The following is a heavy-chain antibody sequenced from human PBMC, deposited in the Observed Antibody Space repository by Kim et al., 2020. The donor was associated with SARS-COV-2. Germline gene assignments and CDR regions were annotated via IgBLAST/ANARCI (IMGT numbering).Heavy chain of an antibody. V-gene: IGHV3-33*01. J-gene: IGHJ6*03. D-gene: IGHD2-2*01. CDR2: IWNDGSHQ. Sequence: GGSLRLSCAASGFTFNIYGMHWVRQAPGKWLEWVAAIWNDGSHQYYTDSVKGRFTISRDNSRNTLWLQMNSLIADDPAVYFCARSPLRSTSTTSYYLDV. CDR1: GFTFNIYG. CDR3: ARSPLRSTSTTSYYLDV.